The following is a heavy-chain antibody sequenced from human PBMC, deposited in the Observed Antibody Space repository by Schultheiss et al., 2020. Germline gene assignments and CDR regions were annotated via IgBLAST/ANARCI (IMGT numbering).Heavy chain of an antibody. D-gene: IGHD2-8*01. Sequence: GESLKISCAASGFMFNDYGMNWVRQAPGKGLEWVATVSPGGGNRGHADYVKGRFTISRDNSKNTLYLQMNSLRVDDTARYHCVMSHDAFDRWGPGTMVTVSS. CDR3: VMSHDAFDR. CDR1: GFMFNDYG. J-gene: IGHJ3*01. V-gene: IGHV3-23*01. CDR2: VSPGGGNR.